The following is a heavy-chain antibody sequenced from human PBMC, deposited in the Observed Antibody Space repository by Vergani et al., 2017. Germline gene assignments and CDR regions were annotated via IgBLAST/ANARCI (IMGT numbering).Heavy chain of an antibody. CDR2: TYYRSKWYN. J-gene: IGHJ6*02. CDR3: ARESIVPMAWNYGPNYYYYGMDV. CDR1: GDSVSSNRAA. D-gene: IGHD1-7*01. Sequence: QVQLQQSGPGLVKPSQTLSLTCAISGDSVSSNRAAWNWIRQSPSRGLEWLGRTYYRSKWYNDYAVSVKSRITINPDTSKNQFSLQLNSVTPEDTAVYYCARESIVPMAWNYGPNYYYYGMDVWGQGTTVTVSS. V-gene: IGHV6-1*01.